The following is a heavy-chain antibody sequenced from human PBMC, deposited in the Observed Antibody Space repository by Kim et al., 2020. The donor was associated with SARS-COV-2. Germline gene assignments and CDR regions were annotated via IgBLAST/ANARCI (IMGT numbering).Heavy chain of an antibody. D-gene: IGHD2-15*01. Sequence: GGSLRLSCAASGFTFSGSAMHWVRQASGKGLEWVGRIRSKANSYATAYAASVKGRFTISRDDSKNTAYLQMNSLKTEDTAVYYCTRPGKYCSGGSCDGYYYYYGMDVWGQGTTVTVSS. CDR3: TRPGKYCSGGSCDGYYYYYGMDV. CDR2: IRSKANSYAT. V-gene: IGHV3-73*01. CDR1: GFTFSGSA. J-gene: IGHJ6*02.